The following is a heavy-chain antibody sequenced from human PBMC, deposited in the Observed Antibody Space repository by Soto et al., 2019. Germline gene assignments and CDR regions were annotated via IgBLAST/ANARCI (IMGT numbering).Heavy chain of an antibody. CDR3: AGCSDAFHYYYYYYMDV. J-gene: IGHJ6*03. CDR1: GYTFTSYY. V-gene: IGHV1-46*03. CDR2: INPSGGST. D-gene: IGHD3-16*01. Sequence: ASVKVSCKASGYTFTSYYMHWVRQAPGQGLEWMGIINPSGGSTSYAQKFQGRVTMTRDTSTSTVYMELSSLRSEDTAVYYCAGCSDAFHYYYYYYMDVWGKGTTVTVSS.